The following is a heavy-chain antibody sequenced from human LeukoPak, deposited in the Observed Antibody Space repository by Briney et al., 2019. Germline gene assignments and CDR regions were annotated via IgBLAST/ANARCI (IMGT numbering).Heavy chain of an antibody. J-gene: IGHJ4*02. V-gene: IGHV1-18*01. Sequence: ASVKVSCKASGYTLTSYGITWVRQAPGQGLEWMGWISTYNGNTNYAQKLQGRVTMTTDTSTSTAYMELRSLRSDDTAVYYCARDLSHYGSGSSYWGQGTLVTVSS. CDR3: ARDLSHYGSGSSY. CDR2: ISTYNGNT. CDR1: GYTLTSYG. D-gene: IGHD3-10*01.